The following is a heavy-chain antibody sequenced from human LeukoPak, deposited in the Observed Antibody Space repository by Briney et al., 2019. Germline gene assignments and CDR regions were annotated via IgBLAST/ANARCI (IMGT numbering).Heavy chain of an antibody. CDR3: AREGYSSSWYYFDY. CDR2: INHSGST. V-gene: IGHV4-34*01. J-gene: IGHJ4*02. Sequence: SETLSLTCAVYRGSFSGYYWSWIRQPPGKGLEWIGEINHSGSTNYNPSLKSRVTISADTSKNQFSLRLSSVTVADTAVYYCAREGYSSSWYYFDYWGQGTLVTVSS. D-gene: IGHD6-13*01. CDR1: RGSFSGYY.